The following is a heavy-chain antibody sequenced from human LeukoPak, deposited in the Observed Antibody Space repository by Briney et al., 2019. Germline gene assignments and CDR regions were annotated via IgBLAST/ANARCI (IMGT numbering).Heavy chain of an antibody. V-gene: IGHV3-7*01. J-gene: IGHJ6*02. CDR3: ARDGDDYVWGSYRYYGYYYYGMDV. CDR1: GFTFSSYW. Sequence: PGGSLRLSCAASGFTFSSYWMSWVRQAPGKGLEWVANIKQDGSEKYYVGSVKGRFTISRDNAKNSLYLQMNSLRAEDTAVYYCARDGDDYVWGSYRYYGYYYYGMDVGGQGTTVTVSS. D-gene: IGHD3-16*02. CDR2: IKQDGSEK.